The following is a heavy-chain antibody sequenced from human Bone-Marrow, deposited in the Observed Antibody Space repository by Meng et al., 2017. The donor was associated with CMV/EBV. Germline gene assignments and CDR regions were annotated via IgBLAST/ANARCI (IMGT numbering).Heavy chain of an antibody. CDR2: INHSGST. Sequence: SETLSLTCAVYGGSFSGYSWSWIRQPPGKGLEWIGEINHSGSTNYNPSLKSRVTISVDTSKNQFSLKLSSVTASDTAVYYCARGIGWTIITLTRGQKAYAFWGQGTMVTVSS. J-gene: IGHJ3*01. CDR3: ARGIGWTIITLTRGQKAYAF. V-gene: IGHV4-34*01. D-gene: IGHD1-20*01. CDR1: GGSFSGYS.